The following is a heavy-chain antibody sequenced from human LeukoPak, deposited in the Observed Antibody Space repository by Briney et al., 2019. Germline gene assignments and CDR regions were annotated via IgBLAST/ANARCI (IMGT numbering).Heavy chain of an antibody. D-gene: IGHD3-10*01. Sequence: GRSLRLSCAASGFTFDDYAMHWVRQAPGKGLEWVSGISWNSGSIGYADSVKGRFTISRDNAKNSLYLQMNSLRAEDTALYYCAKAGGFGELTIDYWGQGTLVTVSS. CDR3: AKAGGFGELTIDY. V-gene: IGHV3-9*01. CDR1: GFTFDDYA. CDR2: ISWNSGSI. J-gene: IGHJ4*02.